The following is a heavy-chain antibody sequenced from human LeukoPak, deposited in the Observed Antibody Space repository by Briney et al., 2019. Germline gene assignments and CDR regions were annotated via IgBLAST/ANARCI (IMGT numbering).Heavy chain of an antibody. CDR2: IYYSGTT. CDR3: ARHMAATWYYFDY. V-gene: IGHV4-59*08. J-gene: IGHJ4*02. Sequence: SETLSLTCTVSGGSISSYYWSWIRQPPGKGLEWIGYIYYSGTTNSNPSLKSRVTVSVDTSKNQFSLKLSSVTAADTAVYYCARHMAATWYYFDYWGQGTLVTVSS. D-gene: IGHD2-8*02. CDR1: GGSISSYY.